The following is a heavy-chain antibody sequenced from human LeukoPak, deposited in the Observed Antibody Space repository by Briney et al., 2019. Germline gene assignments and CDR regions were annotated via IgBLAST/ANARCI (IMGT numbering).Heavy chain of an antibody. CDR1: GGTFSSYA. CDR3: ARVTYYYGSGSYRHWFDP. Sequence: SSVKVSCKASGGTFSSYAISWVRQAPGQGLEWMGGIIPIFGTANYAQKFQGRVTITADESTSTAYMELSSLRSEDTAVYYCARVTYYYGSGSYRHWFDPWGQGTLVTVSS. J-gene: IGHJ5*02. D-gene: IGHD3-10*01. CDR2: IIPIFGTA. V-gene: IGHV1-69*13.